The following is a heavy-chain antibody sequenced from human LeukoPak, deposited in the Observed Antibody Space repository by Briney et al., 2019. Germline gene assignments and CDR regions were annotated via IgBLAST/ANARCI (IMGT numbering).Heavy chain of an antibody. J-gene: IGHJ2*01. CDR2: ISYDGSNK. D-gene: IGHD2-2*01. Sequence: GGSLRLSCAASGFTFSSYGMHWVRQAPGKGLEWVAVISYDGSNKYYADSVKGRFTISRDNSKNTLYLQMNSLRAEDTAVYYCAKDRGQAPAGYFDLWGRGTLVTVSS. CDR1: GFTFSSYG. V-gene: IGHV3-30*18. CDR3: AKDRGQAPAGYFDL.